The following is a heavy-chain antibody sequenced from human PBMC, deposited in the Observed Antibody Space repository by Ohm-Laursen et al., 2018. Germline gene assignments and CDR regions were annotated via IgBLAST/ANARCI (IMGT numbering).Heavy chain of an antibody. V-gene: IGHV3-21*01. CDR1: GFTFSSPT. J-gene: IGHJ4*02. Sequence: SLRLSCSASGFTFSSPTLHCFRQSPVNWLQCFSSIIITGITIYYAYSFNGRCTISRDNVKNSLYLQMNSLRADDTAVYYCARGQLSSGWPKALDYWGQGTLVTVSS. CDR2: IIITGITI. D-gene: IGHD6-19*01. CDR3: ARGQLSSGWPKALDY.